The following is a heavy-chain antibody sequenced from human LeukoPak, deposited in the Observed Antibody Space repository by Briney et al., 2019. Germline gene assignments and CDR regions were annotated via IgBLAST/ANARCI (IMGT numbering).Heavy chain of an antibody. CDR3: ARSGTGLLRYYFDY. CDR2: IYYSGST. Sequence: SETLSLTCTVSGGSISSYYWSWIRQPPGKGLEWIGYIYYSGSTNYNPSLKSRVTISIDTSKNQFSLKLSSVTAADTAVYYCARSGTGLLRYYFDYWGQGTLITVSS. V-gene: IGHV4-59*08. D-gene: IGHD3-22*01. CDR1: GGSISSYY. J-gene: IGHJ4*02.